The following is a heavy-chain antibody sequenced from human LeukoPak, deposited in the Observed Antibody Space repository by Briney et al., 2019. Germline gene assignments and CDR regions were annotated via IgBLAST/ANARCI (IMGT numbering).Heavy chain of an antibody. CDR3: ARDTYDFWSGYPEGMDV. J-gene: IGHJ6*02. V-gene: IGHV4-34*01. CDR2: INHSGST. Sequence: SETLSLTCAVYGGSFSGYYWSWIRQPPGKGLEWIGEINHSGSTNYNPSLKSRVTISVDTSKNQFSLKLSSVTAADTAVYYCARDTYDFWSGYPEGMDVWGQGTTVTVSS. D-gene: IGHD3-3*01. CDR1: GGSFSGYY.